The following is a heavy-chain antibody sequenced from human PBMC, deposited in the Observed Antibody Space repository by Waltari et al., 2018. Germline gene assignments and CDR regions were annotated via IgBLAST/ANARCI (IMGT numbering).Heavy chain of an antibody. J-gene: IGHJ1*01. CDR1: GSTFSDFG. V-gene: IGHV7-4-1*01. D-gene: IGHD2-2*01. CDR3: ARDQGGASSR. Sequence: VQLVQSGSELKKPGASVKVSCKTSGSTFSDFGITWVRHVPGHGLEWMGWINTETGKPTYAQAFTGRSVFSVDAAVSTAYLQIDNLDSKDTAVYFCARDQGGASSRWGQGTPVFVSS. CDR2: INTETGKP.